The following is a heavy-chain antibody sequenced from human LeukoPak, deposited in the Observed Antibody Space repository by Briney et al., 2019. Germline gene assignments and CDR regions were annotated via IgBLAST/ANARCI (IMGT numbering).Heavy chain of an antibody. CDR3: ARGGSYVHY. D-gene: IGHD1-26*01. V-gene: IGHV3-48*04. Sequence: GRSLRLSCAGSGFTFSGYTIHWVRQAPGKGLEWVSYINSGGSAIYYADSVKGRFTISRDNAKNSLYLQMNSLRADDTAVYYCARGGSYVHYWGQGTLVTVSS. J-gene: IGHJ4*02. CDR2: INSGGSAI. CDR1: GFTFSGYT.